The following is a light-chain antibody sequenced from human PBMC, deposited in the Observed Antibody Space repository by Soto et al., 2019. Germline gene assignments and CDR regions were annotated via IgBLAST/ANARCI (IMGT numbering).Light chain of an antibody. CDR2: SNN. CDR3: AAWDDSLNVNWV. Sequence: QSVLTQPPSVSGTRGQRVTISCSGSSSNIGSNTANWYQHLPGTAPKVLIYSNNQRPSGVPDRFSGSKSGTSASLAISGLQSEDEADYYCAAWDDSLNVNWVFGGGTKLTVL. CDR1: SSNIGSNT. J-gene: IGLJ3*02. V-gene: IGLV1-44*01.